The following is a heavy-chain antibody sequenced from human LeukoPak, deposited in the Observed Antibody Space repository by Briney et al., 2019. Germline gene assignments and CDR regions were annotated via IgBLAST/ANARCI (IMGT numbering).Heavy chain of an antibody. D-gene: IGHD6-13*01. V-gene: IGHV3-21*01. CDR2: ISSSSSYI. CDR3: ARGNGQQLDY. CDR1: GFTFSSYS. Sequence: GGSLRLSCAASGFTFSSYSMNWVRQAPGKGLEWVSSISSSSSYIYYADSVKGRFTISRDNAKNSLYPQMDSLRAEDTAVYYCARGNGQQLDYWGQGTLVTVSS. J-gene: IGHJ4*02.